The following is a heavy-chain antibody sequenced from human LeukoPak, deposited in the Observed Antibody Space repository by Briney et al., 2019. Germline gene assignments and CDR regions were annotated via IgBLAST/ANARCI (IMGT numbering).Heavy chain of an antibody. J-gene: IGHJ5*02. D-gene: IGHD4-17*01. V-gene: IGHV6-1*01. CDR1: GDSVSNSSAA. CDR3: ASSPPYGDYIWFDP. CDR2: TYYRSKWSN. Sequence: TSQTLSLTCAISGDSVSNSSAAWNWLRQSPSRGLEWLGRTYYRSKWSNDYAVSVKSRITINPDTSKNQFSLQLSSVTAADTAVYYCASSPPYGDYIWFDPWGQGTLVTVSS.